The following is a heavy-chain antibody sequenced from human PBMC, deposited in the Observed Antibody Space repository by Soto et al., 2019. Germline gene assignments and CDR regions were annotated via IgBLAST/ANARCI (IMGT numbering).Heavy chain of an antibody. D-gene: IGHD2-2*01. CDR3: ARTGWVVPAALENWFDP. J-gene: IGHJ5*02. Sequence: SETLSLTCTVSGGSISSYYWSWIRQPPGKGLEWIGYIYYSGSTNYNPSLKSRVTISVDTSKNQFSLKLSSVTAADTAVYYCARTGWVVPAALENWFDPWGQGTLVTVSS. V-gene: IGHV4-59*08. CDR2: IYYSGST. CDR1: GGSISSYY.